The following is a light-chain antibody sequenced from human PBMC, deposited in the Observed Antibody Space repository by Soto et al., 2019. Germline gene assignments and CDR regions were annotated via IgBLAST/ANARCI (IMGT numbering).Light chain of an antibody. CDR1: ISNVGNYNL. Sequence: QSALTQPASVSGSPGQSITISCTGTISNVGNYNLVSWYQQHPGKAPKLILYEVNKRPSGVSNRFSGSKSGNTASLTISGLQTEDEADYYCCSYGCDRVFGGGTQLTVL. CDR2: EVN. J-gene: IGLJ2*01. CDR3: CSYGCDRV. V-gene: IGLV2-23*02.